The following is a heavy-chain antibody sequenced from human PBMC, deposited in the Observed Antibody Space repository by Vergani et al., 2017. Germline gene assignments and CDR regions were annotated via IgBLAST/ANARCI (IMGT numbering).Heavy chain of an antibody. J-gene: IGHJ6*02. Sequence: QVQLVQSGAEVKKPGASVKVSCKASGYTFTSYAMHWVRQAPGQRLEWMGWINAGNGNTKYSQKFQGRVTITRDTSASTAYMELSSLRSEDTAVYYCARDCSADYSEGPDYYYYYGMDVWGQGTTVTVSS. D-gene: IGHD4-11*01. CDR2: INAGNGNT. CDR3: ARDCSADYSEGPDYYYYYGMDV. V-gene: IGHV1-3*01. CDR1: GYTFTSYA.